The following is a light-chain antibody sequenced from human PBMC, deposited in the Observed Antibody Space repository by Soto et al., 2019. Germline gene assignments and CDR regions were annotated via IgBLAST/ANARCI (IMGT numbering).Light chain of an antibody. V-gene: IGKV3-11*01. CDR3: QQRSEWPIT. Sequence: IVLTQSPGTLSLSPGERATLSCRASQSVSSNLAWYKQKPGQAPRLFIYDASNRATGIPARFSGSGSGTEFTLTIGSLQPEDFAVYYCQQRSEWPITFGQGTRLEIK. CDR1: QSVSSN. J-gene: IGKJ5*01. CDR2: DAS.